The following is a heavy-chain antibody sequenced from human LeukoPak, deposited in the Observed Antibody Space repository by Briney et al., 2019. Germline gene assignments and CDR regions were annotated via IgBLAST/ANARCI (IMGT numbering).Heavy chain of an antibody. CDR3: ARRYGTSGWIDY. V-gene: IGHV4-59*11. D-gene: IGHD2-8*01. CDR1: GGSISGHY. CDR2: IYYSGST. J-gene: IGHJ4*02. Sequence: PSEALSLTCTVAGGSISGHYWSWIRQPPGKGLEWMGYIYYSGSTNYNPSLRSRVTISVDTSKNQFSLKLTSVTAAETAVYYCARRYGTSGWIDYWGQGTLVTVSS.